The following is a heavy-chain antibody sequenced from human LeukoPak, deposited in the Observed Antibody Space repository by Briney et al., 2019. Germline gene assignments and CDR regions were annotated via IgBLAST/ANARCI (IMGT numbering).Heavy chain of an antibody. V-gene: IGHV1-69*13. CDR2: IIPIFGTA. D-gene: IGHD2-2*01. CDR1: GGTFSSYV. Sequence: SVKVSCKASGGTFSSYVISWVRQAPGKGLEWMGGIIPIFGTANYAQKFQGRVTITADESTSTAYMELSSLRSEDTAVYYCARALLRYCSGTSCYWFDPWGQGTLVTVSS. CDR3: ARALLRYCSGTSCYWFDP. J-gene: IGHJ5*02.